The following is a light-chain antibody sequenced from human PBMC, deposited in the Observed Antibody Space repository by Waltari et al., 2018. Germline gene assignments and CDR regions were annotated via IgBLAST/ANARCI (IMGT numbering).Light chain of an antibody. Sequence: QSALTQPASVSGSPGQSITISCTGTRSDVGAYTYVSWYQQHPGKVPKLIIYDVSHRPSGVSFRFSGSKSDNTASLTISGLQAEDEADYYCISYTTSDTMIFGGGTKLTVL. J-gene: IGLJ2*01. CDR3: ISYTTSDTMI. CDR2: DVS. V-gene: IGLV2-14*03. CDR1: RSDVGAYTY.